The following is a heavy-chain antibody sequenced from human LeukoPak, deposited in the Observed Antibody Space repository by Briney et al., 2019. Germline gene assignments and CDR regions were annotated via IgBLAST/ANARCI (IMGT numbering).Heavy chain of an antibody. Sequence: GGSLRLSCVASGFTFSSYAIHWVRQAPGKGLEWVAVISYDGSNKYYADSVKGRFTISRDNSKNTLYLQMNSLRAEDTAVYYCARPRLGWTDAFDIWGQGTMVTVSS. CDR1: GFTFSSYA. CDR3: ARPRLGWTDAFDI. D-gene: IGHD2-15*01. J-gene: IGHJ3*02. CDR2: ISYDGSNK. V-gene: IGHV3-30-3*01.